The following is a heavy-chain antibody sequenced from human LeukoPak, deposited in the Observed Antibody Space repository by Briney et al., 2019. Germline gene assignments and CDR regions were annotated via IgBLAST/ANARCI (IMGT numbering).Heavy chain of an antibody. J-gene: IGHJ4*02. V-gene: IGHV3-48*03. CDR3: ARNFGLDY. CDR2: ISSSGSTI. D-gene: IGHD1-7*01. Sequence: GGSLRLSCAASGFSFSSYEMNWVRQAPGRGVEWGSYISSSGSTIYYADSVKGRFTISRDNAKNSLYLQMNSLRAEDTAVYYCARNFGLDYWGQGTLVTVSS. CDR1: GFSFSSYE.